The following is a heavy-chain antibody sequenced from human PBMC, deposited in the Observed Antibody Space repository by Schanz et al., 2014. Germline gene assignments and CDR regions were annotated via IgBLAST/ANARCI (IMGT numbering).Heavy chain of an antibody. V-gene: IGHV3-23*04. D-gene: IGHD2-15*01. CDR3: AKGMGYCSGGTCYDYYYYGLDV. CDR2: ISHSGGSK. Sequence: EQLVESGGGLVQPGGSLRLSCAASGFTFNSYAMTWVRQAPGKGLEWVSSISHSGGSKYYADSVKGRFTISRDNSENTLYLQMNSLSADDTAVVYCAKGMGYCSGGTCYDYYYYGLDVWGQGTTVTVSS. J-gene: IGHJ6*02. CDR1: GFTFNSYA.